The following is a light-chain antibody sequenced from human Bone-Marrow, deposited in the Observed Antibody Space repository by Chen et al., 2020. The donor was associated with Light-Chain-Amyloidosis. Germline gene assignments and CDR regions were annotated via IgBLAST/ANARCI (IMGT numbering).Light chain of an antibody. CDR3: QGWDRSSERPV. CDR1: NIGSTS. J-gene: IGLJ3*02. V-gene: IGLV3-21*02. Sequence: SYVLTQPSSVSVAPGQTATIACGGNNIGSTSVHWYQQTPGQAPLLVVFDDSDRPSGIPERLSGSKSGNAATLTISRVEAGDEAGYYCQGWDRSSERPVFGGGTKLTVL. CDR2: DDS.